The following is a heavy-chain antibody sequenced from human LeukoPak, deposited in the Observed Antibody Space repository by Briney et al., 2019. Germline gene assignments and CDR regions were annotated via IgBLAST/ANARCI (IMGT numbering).Heavy chain of an antibody. Sequence: SETLSLTCTVSGGSISSGSYYWSWIRQPAGKGLEWIGRIYTSGSTNYNPSLKSRVTISVDTSKNQFSLKLSSVTAADTAVYYCASTPRYGGYGSPFDYWGQGTLVTVSS. V-gene: IGHV4-61*02. J-gene: IGHJ4*02. CDR1: GGSISSGSYY. CDR2: IYTSGST. D-gene: IGHD4-17*01. CDR3: ASTPRYGGYGSPFDY.